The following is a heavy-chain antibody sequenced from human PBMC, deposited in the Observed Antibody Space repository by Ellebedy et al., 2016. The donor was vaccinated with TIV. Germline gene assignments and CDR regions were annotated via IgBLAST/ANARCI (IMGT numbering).Heavy chain of an antibody. CDR2: IHYSGST. D-gene: IGHD6-19*01. V-gene: IGHV4-59*01. J-gene: IGHJ4*02. CDR1: GGSISSYY. Sequence: SETLSLXCTVSGGSISSYYWNWIRQPPGKGLEWIGYIHYSGSTDYNPSLKSRVTISVDTSKNQFSLRLSSVTAADTAVYYCARGFGGSGWYPSFDYWGQGTLVTVSS. CDR3: ARGFGGSGWYPSFDY.